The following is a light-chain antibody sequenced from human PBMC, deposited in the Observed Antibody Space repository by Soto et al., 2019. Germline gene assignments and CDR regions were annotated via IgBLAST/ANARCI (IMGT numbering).Light chain of an antibody. Sequence: EIVMTQSPATLSVSPGESATLSCRASQSISSNLAWYQQKPGQAPRLLMFRTSSRATGFPARFSGGGSGTEFNLTISSLQSEDFGVYYCQQYNNWPCATFGGGTKVDIK. CDR3: QQYNNWPCAT. CDR2: RTS. CDR1: QSISSN. V-gene: IGKV3-15*01. J-gene: IGKJ4*01.